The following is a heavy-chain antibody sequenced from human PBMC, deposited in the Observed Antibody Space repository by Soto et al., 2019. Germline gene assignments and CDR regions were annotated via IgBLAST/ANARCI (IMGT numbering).Heavy chain of an antibody. V-gene: IGHV4-4*02. CDR1: GGSISSSNW. D-gene: IGHD3-10*01. CDR3: ARCYGSGSSYYYYYGMDV. Sequence: SETLSLTCAVSGGSISSSNWWSWVRQPPGKWLERIGEIYHSWSTNYNPSLKSRVTISVDKSKNQFSLKLSAVTAADTAVYYCARCYGSGSSYYYYYGMDVWGQGTTVTVSS. CDR2: IYHSWST. J-gene: IGHJ6*02.